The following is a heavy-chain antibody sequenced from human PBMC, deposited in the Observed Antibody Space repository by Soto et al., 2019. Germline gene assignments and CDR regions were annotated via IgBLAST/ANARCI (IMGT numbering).Heavy chain of an antibody. D-gene: IGHD2-15*01. V-gene: IGHV1-18*04. Sequence: QVQLVQSGAEVKKPGASVKVSCKASGYTFTSYGISWVRQAPGQGLEWMGWISAYNGNTNYAQKLQGRVTMTTDTSTSTAYMELRRLRSDDTAVYYCARVKGGYCSGGSCYSFLNWFDPWGQGTLVTVSS. CDR2: ISAYNGNT. CDR3: ARVKGGYCSGGSCYSFLNWFDP. J-gene: IGHJ5*02. CDR1: GYTFTSYG.